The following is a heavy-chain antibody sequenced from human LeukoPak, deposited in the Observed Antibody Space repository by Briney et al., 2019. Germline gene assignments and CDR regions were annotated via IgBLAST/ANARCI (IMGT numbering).Heavy chain of an antibody. V-gene: IGHV1-69*04. D-gene: IGHD6-13*01. CDR3: ARDGSSSWYPYWFDP. J-gene: IGHJ5*02. CDR1: GGTFSSYA. Sequence: ASVKVSCKASGGTFSSYAISWVRQAPGQGLEWMGRIIPILGIANYAQKFQGRVTITADKSTSTAYMELSSLRSEDTAVYYCARDGSSSWYPYWFDPWGQGTLVTVSS. CDR2: IIPILGIA.